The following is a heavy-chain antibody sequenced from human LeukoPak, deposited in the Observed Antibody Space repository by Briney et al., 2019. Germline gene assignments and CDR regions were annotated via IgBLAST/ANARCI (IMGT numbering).Heavy chain of an antibody. CDR2: IYGSGST. Sequence: SETLSLTCAVYGGSFSGYYWSWIRQPAGKGLEWIGRIYGSGSTNYNPSLWGRVTMSVDTSKNQVSLNLSSVTAADTAVYYCARDLGGLYYDSSGTVYWGQGTLVTVSS. CDR3: ARDLGGLYYDSSGTVY. CDR1: GGSFSGYY. D-gene: IGHD3-22*01. V-gene: IGHV4-4*07. J-gene: IGHJ4*02.